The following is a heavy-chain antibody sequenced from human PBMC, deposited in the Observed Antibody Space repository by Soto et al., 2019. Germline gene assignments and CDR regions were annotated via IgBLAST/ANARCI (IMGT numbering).Heavy chain of an antibody. V-gene: IGHV4-39*07. D-gene: IGHD2-2*01. CDR1: GGSISSGSYY. Sequence: SETLSLTCTVSGGSISSGSYYWGWIRQPPGKGLEWIGSFYYSGNTYYNPSLKSRVTISVDKSKNQFSLKLSSVTAADTAVYYCASLPATSDFDYWGQGTLVTVSS. CDR3: ASLPATSDFDY. J-gene: IGHJ4*02. CDR2: FYYSGNT.